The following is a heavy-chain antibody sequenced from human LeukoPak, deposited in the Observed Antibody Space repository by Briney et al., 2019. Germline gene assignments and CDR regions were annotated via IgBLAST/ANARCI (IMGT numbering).Heavy chain of an antibody. Sequence: QSGGSLRLSCAASGFTFSSYSMNWVRQAPGKGLEWVANIKQDGSEKYYVDSVKGRFTISRDNAKNSLYLQMNSLRAEDTAVYYCARDRNPRQITMVRGVIINYYYYYYMDVWGKGTTVTISS. V-gene: IGHV3-7*01. CDR3: ARDRNPRQITMVRGVIINYYYYYYMDV. CDR2: IKQDGSEK. D-gene: IGHD3-10*01. J-gene: IGHJ6*03. CDR1: GFTFSSYS.